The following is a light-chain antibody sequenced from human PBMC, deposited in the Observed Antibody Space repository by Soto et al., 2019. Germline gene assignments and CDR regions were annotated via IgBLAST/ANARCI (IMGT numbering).Light chain of an antibody. CDR2: DAS. V-gene: IGKV3D-20*01. J-gene: IGKJ5*01. Sequence: EIVLTQSPATLSLSPGERATLSCGATQSVNSSYLAWYQQKPGLAPRLLIYDASNRATGIPDRFSGSGSGTDFILTISRLEPEDFAVYYCQQYGSSPLTFGQGTRLEIK. CDR1: QSVNSSY. CDR3: QQYGSSPLT.